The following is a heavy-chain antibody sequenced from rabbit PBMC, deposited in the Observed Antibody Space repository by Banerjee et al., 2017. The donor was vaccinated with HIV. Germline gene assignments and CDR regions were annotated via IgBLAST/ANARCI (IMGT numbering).Heavy chain of an antibody. Sequence: QSLEESGGDLVKPGASLTLTCTASGFSFSSSYYMCWVRQAPGKGLEWIACVATGSSGYTYYASWAKGRFTISKTSSTTVTLQMTSLTAADTATYFCARDAGSSYYIHYFNLWGPGTLVTVS. D-gene: IGHD8-1*01. J-gene: IGHJ4*01. CDR3: ARDAGSSYYIHYFNL. V-gene: IGHV1S40*01. CDR1: GFSFSSSYY. CDR2: VATGSSGYT.